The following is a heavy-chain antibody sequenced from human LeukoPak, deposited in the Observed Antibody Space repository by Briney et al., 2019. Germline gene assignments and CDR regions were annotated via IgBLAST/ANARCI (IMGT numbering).Heavy chain of an antibody. CDR3: ARDRYYYDSSGFYYMDV. J-gene: IGHJ6*03. CDR1: GGSISSYY. D-gene: IGHD3-22*01. Sequence: SETLSLTCTVSGGSISSYYWSWIRQPPGKGLEWIGYIYYSGSTNYNPSLKSRVTISVDTSKNQFSLKLSSVTAADTAVYYCARDRYYYDSSGFYYMDVWGKGTTVTVSS. V-gene: IGHV4-59*01. CDR2: IYYSGST.